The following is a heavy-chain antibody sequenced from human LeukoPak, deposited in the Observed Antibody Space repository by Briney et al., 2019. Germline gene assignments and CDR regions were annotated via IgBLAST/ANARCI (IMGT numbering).Heavy chain of an antibody. D-gene: IGHD5-24*01. V-gene: IGHV4-59*01. Sequence: PSETLSLTCTVSGGSISSYYWSWIRQPPGKGLEWIGYIYYSGSTSYNPSLKSRVTISVDTSKNQFSLKLSSVTAADTAVYYCARDRIDGYPVDWGQGTLVTVSS. J-gene: IGHJ4*02. CDR3: ARDRIDGYPVD. CDR1: GGSISSYY. CDR2: IYYSGST.